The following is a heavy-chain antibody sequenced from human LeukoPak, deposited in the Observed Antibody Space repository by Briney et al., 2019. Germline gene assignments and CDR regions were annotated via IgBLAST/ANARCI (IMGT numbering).Heavy chain of an antibody. Sequence: GKGLEWIGEINHSGSTNYNPSLKSRVTISVDTSKNQFSLKLSSVTAADTAVYYCARKLGAFDYWGQGTLVTVSS. D-gene: IGHD7-27*01. V-gene: IGHV4-34*01. CDR3: ARKLGAFDY. CDR2: INHSGST. J-gene: IGHJ4*02.